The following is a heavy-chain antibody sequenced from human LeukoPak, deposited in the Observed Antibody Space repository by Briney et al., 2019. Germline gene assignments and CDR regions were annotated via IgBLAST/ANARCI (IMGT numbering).Heavy chain of an antibody. J-gene: IGHJ3*02. V-gene: IGHV4-38-2*02. CDR3: ARGIAVAGDAFDI. D-gene: IGHD6-19*01. Sequence: PSETLSLTCTVSGYSISSGYYWGWIRQPPGQGLEWIGEISHSGSTNYNPSLKSQVTISVDTSKNQFSLKLSSVTAADTAVYYCARGIAVAGDAFDIWGQGTMVTVSS. CDR2: ISHSGST. CDR1: GYSISSGYY.